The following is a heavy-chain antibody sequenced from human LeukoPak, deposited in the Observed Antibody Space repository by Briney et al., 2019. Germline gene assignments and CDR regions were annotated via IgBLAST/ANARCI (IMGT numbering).Heavy chain of an antibody. CDR2: ISSSSGTI. V-gene: IGHV3-48*01. CDR3: ARVYFDSSGYHSFDY. Sequence: PGGSLRLSCAASGFTFSSSSMIWVRQAPGKGLEWVSYISSSSGTIYYADFVKGRFTISRDNAKNSLYLQMNSLRAEDTAVFYCARVYFDSSGYHSFDYWGQGTLVTVSS. D-gene: IGHD3-22*01. J-gene: IGHJ4*02. CDR1: GFTFSSSS.